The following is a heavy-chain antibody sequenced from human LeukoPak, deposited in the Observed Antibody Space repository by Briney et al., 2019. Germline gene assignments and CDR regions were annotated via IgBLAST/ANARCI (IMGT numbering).Heavy chain of an antibody. CDR2: IYYSGST. CDR3: ARRSYYYDSSGYYGNWFDP. Sequence: SETLSLTCTVSGGSISSSSYYWGWIRQPPGKGLEWIGSIYYSGSTYYNPSLKSRVTISVDTSKDQFSLKLRSVTAADTAVYYCARRSYYYDSSGYYGNWFDPWGQGTLVTVSS. J-gene: IGHJ5*02. D-gene: IGHD3-22*01. CDR1: GGSISSSSYY. V-gene: IGHV4-39*01.